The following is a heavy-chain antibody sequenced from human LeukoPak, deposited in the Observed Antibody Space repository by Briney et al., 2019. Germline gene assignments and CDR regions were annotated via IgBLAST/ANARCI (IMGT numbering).Heavy chain of an antibody. D-gene: IGHD3-22*01. Sequence: PSETLSLTCTVSGGSISSSSYYWGWIRQPPGKGLEWIGSIYYSGSTYYNPSLKSRVTISVDTSKNQFSLKLSSVTAADTAVYYCARKVGDGLYDSSGYIFDYWGQGTLVTVSS. V-gene: IGHV4-39*07. CDR1: GGSISSSSYY. CDR3: ARKVGDGLYDSSGYIFDY. J-gene: IGHJ4*02. CDR2: IYYSGST.